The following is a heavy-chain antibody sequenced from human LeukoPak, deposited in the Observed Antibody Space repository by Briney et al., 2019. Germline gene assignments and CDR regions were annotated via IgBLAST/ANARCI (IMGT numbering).Heavy chain of an antibody. V-gene: IGHV3-7*01. Sequence: GGSLRLSCAASGFTFSSNYMSWVRQAPGKGLEWVANIKQDGSVKYYVDSLKGRFTISRDNAKNSVFLHMISLRAEDTAVYYCARIGYSSSSFDYWGQGTLVTVSS. CDR2: IKQDGSVK. D-gene: IGHD6-6*01. J-gene: IGHJ4*02. CDR3: ARIGYSSSSFDY. CDR1: GFTFSSNY.